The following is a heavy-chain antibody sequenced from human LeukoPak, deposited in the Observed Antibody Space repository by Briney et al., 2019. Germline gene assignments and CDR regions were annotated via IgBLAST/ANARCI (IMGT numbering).Heavy chain of an antibody. Sequence: PSETLSLTCTVSDGSISSSSYYWGWIRQPPGKGLEWIGNGYYSGMTHYSPSLKSRATISVDTSKNQFSLNLSSVTAADTAVYYCARGSYYYDSSGYQLEYFQHWGQGTLVTVSS. D-gene: IGHD3-22*01. CDR3: ARGSYYYDSSGYQLEYFQH. J-gene: IGHJ1*01. V-gene: IGHV4-39*02. CDR1: DGSISSSSYY. CDR2: GYYSGMT.